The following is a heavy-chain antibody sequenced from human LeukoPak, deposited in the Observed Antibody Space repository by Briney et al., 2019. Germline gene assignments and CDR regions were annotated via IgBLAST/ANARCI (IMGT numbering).Heavy chain of an antibody. Sequence: SETLSLTCTVSGGSISSDDYYWRCIRQPPGKGLEWIGYIYYSGITYYNPSLKSRVTISVDTSKNQSSLKLSSVTAADTAVYYCARSYCNSNSCYRSLDYWGQGTLVTVSS. CDR3: ARSYCNSNSCYRSLDY. CDR1: GGSISSDDYY. CDR2: IYYSGIT. J-gene: IGHJ4*02. V-gene: IGHV4-30-4*01. D-gene: IGHD2-2*02.